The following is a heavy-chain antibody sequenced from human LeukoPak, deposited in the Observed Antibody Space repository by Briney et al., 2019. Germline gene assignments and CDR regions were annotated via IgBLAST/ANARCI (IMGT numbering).Heavy chain of an antibody. D-gene: IGHD3-10*01. Sequence: GGSLRLSCAASGFSFSNDCMNWVRQAPGKGLEWVADIKQDGSEKYYVDSVKGRFTISRDNAKNSLYLQMNNLRAEDTAVYYCAVTPDYYGSGSFDYWGQGTLVTVSS. CDR3: AVTPDYYGSGSFDY. J-gene: IGHJ4*02. CDR2: IKQDGSEK. V-gene: IGHV3-7*01. CDR1: GFSFSNDC.